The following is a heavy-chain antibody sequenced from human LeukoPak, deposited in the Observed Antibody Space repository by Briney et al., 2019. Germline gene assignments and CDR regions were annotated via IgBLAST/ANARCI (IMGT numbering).Heavy chain of an antibody. CDR1: GGTFSSYA. Sequence: ASVKVSCKASGGTFSSYAISWVRQAPGQGLEWMGGIIPIFGTANYAQKFQGRVTMTEDTSTDTAYMELRSLRSDDTAVYYCARDHYSVGATTKACFDYWGQGTLVTVSS. J-gene: IGHJ4*02. D-gene: IGHD1-26*01. CDR2: IIPIFGTA. CDR3: ARDHYSVGATTKACFDY. V-gene: IGHV1-69*06.